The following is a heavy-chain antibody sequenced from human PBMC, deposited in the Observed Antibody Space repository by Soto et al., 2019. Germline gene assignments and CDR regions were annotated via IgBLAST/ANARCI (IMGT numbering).Heavy chain of an antibody. Sequence: QLHLRESGPGLVKPSETLSLTCTVSGGSITSSLYYWGWIRQPPGKGLEWIGSIFYSGSTYYNPSRNSRVTIAVDTSKNQFPLKLSAETAADTAVYYCATQEVGGSYVYTFDPWGQGTLVTVSS. V-gene: IGHV4-39*01. D-gene: IGHD1-26*01. J-gene: IGHJ5*02. CDR1: GGSITSSLYY. CDR3: ATQEVGGSYVYTFDP. CDR2: IFYSGST.